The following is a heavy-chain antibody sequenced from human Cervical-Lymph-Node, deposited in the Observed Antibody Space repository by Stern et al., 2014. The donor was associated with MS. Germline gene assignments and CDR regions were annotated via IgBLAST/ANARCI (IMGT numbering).Heavy chain of an antibody. CDR2: ISSSGSTI. CDR3: ARRNYYGSGDY. V-gene: IGHV3-11*01. D-gene: IGHD3-10*01. J-gene: IGHJ4*02. CDR1: GFTFSDYY. Sequence: QVQLVESGGGLLKPGGSLRLSCAASGFTFSDYYMSWIRQAPGPGLEWVSYISSSGSTIYYAGSVKGRFTISRDKAKTSLDMQMNSLRAEDTAVYYCARRNYYGSGDYWGQGTLVTVSS.